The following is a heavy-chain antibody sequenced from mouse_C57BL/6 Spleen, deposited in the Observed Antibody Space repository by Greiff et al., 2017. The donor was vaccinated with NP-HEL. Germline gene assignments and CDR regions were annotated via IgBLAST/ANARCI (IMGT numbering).Heavy chain of an antibody. J-gene: IGHJ3*01. V-gene: IGHV1-15*01. CDR2: IDPETGGT. Sequence: VQLQQSGAELVRPGASVTLSCKASGYTFTDYEMHWVKQTPVHGLEWIGAIDPETGGTAYNQKFKGKAILTADKSSSTAYMELRSLTSEVSAVYYCTRPYCGSSYGWFADWGQGTLVTVSA. CDR1: GYTFTDYE. D-gene: IGHD1-1*01. CDR3: TRPYCGSSYGWFAD.